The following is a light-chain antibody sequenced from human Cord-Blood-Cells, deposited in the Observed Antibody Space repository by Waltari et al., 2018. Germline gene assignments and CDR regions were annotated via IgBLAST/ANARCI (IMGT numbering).Light chain of an antibody. J-gene: IGLJ3*02. CDR1: SSDVGGYNY. V-gene: IGLV2-11*01. Sequence: SCTGTSSDVGGYNYVSWYQQHPGKAPKLMIYDVGKRPSGVPDRFSGSKSGNTASLTISGLQAEDEADYYCCSYAGSYTWVFGGGTKLTVL. CDR2: DVG. CDR3: CSYAGSYTWV.